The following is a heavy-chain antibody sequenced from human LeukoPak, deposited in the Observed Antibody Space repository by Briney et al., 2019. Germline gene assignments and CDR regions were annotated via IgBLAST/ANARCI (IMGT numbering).Heavy chain of an antibody. CDR3: ASDRAGKFDY. V-gene: IGHV3-30*02. J-gene: IGHJ4*02. Sequence: PGGSLRLSCAASGFTFSSYGMHWVRQAPGKGLEWVAFIRYDGSNTYYADSVKGRFTISRDNSKNTLYLQMNSLRAEEMAVYYCASDRAGKFDYWGQGTLVTVSS. CDR2: IRYDGSNT. D-gene: IGHD5-24*01. CDR1: GFTFSSYG.